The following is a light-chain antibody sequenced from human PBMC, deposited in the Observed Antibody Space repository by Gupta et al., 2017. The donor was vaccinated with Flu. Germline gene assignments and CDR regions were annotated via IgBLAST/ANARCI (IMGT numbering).Light chain of an antibody. Sequence: DIQLTQSPSFLSASVGDRVTITCRASQAIGSYLVWNQQKPGKPPKVLIYVASTLHSGVPSRFSGSGSGTEFTLTISSLQPEDFATYYCQQLNSYPLTFGGGTKAEIK. CDR3: QQLNSYPLT. V-gene: IGKV1-9*01. CDR1: QAIGSY. J-gene: IGKJ4*01. CDR2: VAS.